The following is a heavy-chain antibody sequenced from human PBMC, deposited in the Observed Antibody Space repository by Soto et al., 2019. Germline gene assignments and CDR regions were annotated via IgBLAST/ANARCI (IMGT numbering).Heavy chain of an antibody. Sequence: GGSLRLSCAASGFTFISYAMSCVLQAPGKGLEWVSAISGSGGSTYYADSVKGRFTISRDNSKNTLYLQMNSLRAEDTAVYYCANDKKDSSGQLNFDYWGQGTLVTVSS. D-gene: IGHD6-19*01. CDR2: ISGSGGST. CDR1: GFTFISYA. V-gene: IGHV3-23*01. CDR3: ANDKKDSSGQLNFDY. J-gene: IGHJ4*02.